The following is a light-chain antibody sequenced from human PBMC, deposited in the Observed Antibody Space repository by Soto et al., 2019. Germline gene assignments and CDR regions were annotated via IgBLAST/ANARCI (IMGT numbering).Light chain of an antibody. CDR1: NSNIGAGSG. CDR2: ANT. CDR3: QSFDSSLTGLI. Sequence: QSVLTQPPSVTGAPGQRVTISCTGTNSNIGAGSGVNWYQRFPDKAPKLLIYANTHRPSGVPDRFSGSTSATSASLAITGLQTEDEADYYCQSFDSSLTGLIFGGGTKLTVL. J-gene: IGLJ2*01. V-gene: IGLV1-40*01.